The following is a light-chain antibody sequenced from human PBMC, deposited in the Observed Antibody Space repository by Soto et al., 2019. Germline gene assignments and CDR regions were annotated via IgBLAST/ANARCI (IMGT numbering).Light chain of an antibody. CDR1: QSVRKN. V-gene: IGKV3-15*01. J-gene: IGKJ1*01. CDR2: GTS. Sequence: VMTQSPATLLRSRGETPTLSCRASQSVRKNLAWHQQKHRQAPRLLIDGTSNRATGIQDRISGSRSGTDFTLTIRSLQSEDFGVYYCQQFEDRPTCGQGTQVDIK. CDR3: QQFEDRPT.